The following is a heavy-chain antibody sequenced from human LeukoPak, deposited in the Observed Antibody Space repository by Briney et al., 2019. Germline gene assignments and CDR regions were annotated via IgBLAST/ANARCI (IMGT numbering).Heavy chain of an antibody. CDR2: IYHSGST. CDR3: ARVGDCGGDCYPD. J-gene: IGHJ4*02. CDR1: NYSISSGYF. Sequence: SETLSLTCTVSNYSISSGYFWGWIRQPPGKGLEWIGNIYHSGSTYYSPSLKSRVTISVDTSKNQFSLKLRSVTAADTAVYYCARVGDCGGDCYPDWGQGSLVTVSS. D-gene: IGHD2-21*02. V-gene: IGHV4-38-2*02.